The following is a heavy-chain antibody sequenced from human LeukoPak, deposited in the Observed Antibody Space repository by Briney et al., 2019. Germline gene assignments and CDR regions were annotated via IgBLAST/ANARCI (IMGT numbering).Heavy chain of an antibody. J-gene: IGHJ4*02. CDR2: ISSSSSTI. V-gene: IGHV3-48*01. D-gene: IGHD1-26*01. CDR1: GFTFSSYS. CDR3: ARVAYSGCYSGY. Sequence: PGGSLRLSCAASGFTFSSYSMNWVRQAPGKGLEWVSYISSSSSTIYYADSVKGRFTISRDNAKNSLYLQMNSLRAEDTAVYYCARVAYSGCYSGYWGQGNLLSVSS.